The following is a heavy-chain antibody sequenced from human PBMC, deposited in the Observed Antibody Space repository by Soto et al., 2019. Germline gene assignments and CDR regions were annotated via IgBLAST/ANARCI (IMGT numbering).Heavy chain of an antibody. CDR3: ARELPYCSSTSCPSGSPFY. Sequence: QVQLVQSGAEVKKPGASVKVSCKASGYTFTSYYMHWVRQAPGQGLEWMGIINPSGGSTSYAQKFQGRVTMTRDTSTSTVYMELSSLRSEDTAVYYCARELPYCSSTSCPSGSPFYWGQGTLVTVSS. V-gene: IGHV1-46*03. CDR1: GYTFTSYY. D-gene: IGHD2-2*01. CDR2: INPSGGST. J-gene: IGHJ4*02.